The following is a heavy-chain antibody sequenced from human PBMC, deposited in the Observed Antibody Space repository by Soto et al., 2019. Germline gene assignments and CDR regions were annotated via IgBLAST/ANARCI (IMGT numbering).Heavy chain of an antibody. CDR3: ARGQDDYGDSDVWFDP. CDR1: GFSFSSYG. D-gene: IGHD4-17*01. CDR2: ISGGGDST. J-gene: IGHJ5*02. V-gene: IGHV3-23*01. Sequence: EQLLESGGGLVQPGGSLRLSCAASGFSFSSYGMSWVRQAPGKGLEWVSGISGGGDSTYYADSVKGRFTISRDKSKNTLYLQMNSLRAEYTAVYYCARGQDDYGDSDVWFDPWGQGTLVSVSS.